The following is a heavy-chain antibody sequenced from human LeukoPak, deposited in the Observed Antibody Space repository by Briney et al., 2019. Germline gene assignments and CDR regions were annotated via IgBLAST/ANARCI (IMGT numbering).Heavy chain of an antibody. CDR3: ARDVYGSGYNWFDP. D-gene: IGHD3-10*01. J-gene: IGHJ5*02. CDR1: GGSISSYY. CDR2: IYTSGST. V-gene: IGHV4-4*07. Sequence: SETLSLTCTVSGGSISSYYWSWIRQPAGKGLEWIGRIYTSGSTNYNPSLKSRVTMSVDTSKKQFSLKLSSVPVAETAVYYCARDVYGSGYNWFDPWGQGTLVTVSS.